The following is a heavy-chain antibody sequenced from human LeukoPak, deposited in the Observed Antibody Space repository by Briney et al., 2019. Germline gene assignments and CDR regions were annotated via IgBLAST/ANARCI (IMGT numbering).Heavy chain of an antibody. Sequence: GGSLRLSCAASGFTFSSYWMSWVRQAPGKGLEWVANIKQDGSEKYYVDSVKGRFTISRDNAKNSLYLQMNSLRAEDTAVYYCARDHPYYDFWSGYYSAFDIWGQGTMVTVSS. J-gene: IGHJ3*02. CDR1: GFTFSSYW. CDR2: IKQDGSEK. V-gene: IGHV3-7*01. CDR3: ARDHPYYDFWSGYYSAFDI. D-gene: IGHD3-3*01.